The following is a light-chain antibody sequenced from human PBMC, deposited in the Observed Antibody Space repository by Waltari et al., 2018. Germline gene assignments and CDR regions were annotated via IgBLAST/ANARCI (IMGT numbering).Light chain of an antibody. V-gene: IGKV1-5*03. J-gene: IGKJ4*01. CDR2: KAS. CDR1: QHIHSW. Sequence: DIQLAQSPSTVSASVGDRVTITCRASQHIHSWLAWYQQKPGKAPKALIYKASNLQGGVPSRFSGSGSGTVFTLTINSLQPEDLSIYYCQQTYSAPLSFGGGTKVEMK. CDR3: QQTYSAPLS.